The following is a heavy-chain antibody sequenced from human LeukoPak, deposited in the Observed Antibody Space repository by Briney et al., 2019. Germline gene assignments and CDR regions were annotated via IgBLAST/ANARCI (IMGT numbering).Heavy chain of an antibody. CDR1: GYTFTGYY. Sequence: ASVKVSCKASGYTFTGYYMHWVRQAPGQGLEWMGRINPNNGATNYAQKLQGRVTITGDTSISTAYMELSSLRSDDTAVYYCASWFEGGFEYFDYWGQGTLVTVSS. V-gene: IGHV1-2*06. CDR2: INPNNGAT. D-gene: IGHD3-16*01. CDR3: ASWFEGGFEYFDY. J-gene: IGHJ4*02.